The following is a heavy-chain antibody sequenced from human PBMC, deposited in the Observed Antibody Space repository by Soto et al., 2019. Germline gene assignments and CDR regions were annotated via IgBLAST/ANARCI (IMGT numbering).Heavy chain of an antibody. D-gene: IGHD3-3*01. Sequence: GGSLRLSCAASGFTFISYAMSWVRQAPWKGLEWVSAISGSGGSTYYADSVKGRFTISRDNSKNTLYLQMNSLGAEDTAVYYCAKMETIYDCWSGYDEFGAFDIWGQGTMVTVSS. CDR2: ISGSGGST. J-gene: IGHJ3*02. CDR1: GFTFISYA. CDR3: AKMETIYDCWSGYDEFGAFDI. V-gene: IGHV3-23*01.